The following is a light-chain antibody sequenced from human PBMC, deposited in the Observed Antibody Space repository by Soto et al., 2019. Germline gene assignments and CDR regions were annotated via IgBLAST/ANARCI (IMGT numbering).Light chain of an antibody. J-gene: IGLJ3*02. CDR3: AAWDDSRNGRV. CDR2: RNN. V-gene: IGLV1-44*01. CDR1: SSNIGSHT. Sequence: QSVLTQPPSASGTPGQRVTISCSGSSSNIGSHTVNWYQQLPGTAPKLLMYRNNQRPSGVPDRFSGATSATSASLAISGLQSEDEAAYYCAAWDDSRNGRVFGGGTKLTVL.